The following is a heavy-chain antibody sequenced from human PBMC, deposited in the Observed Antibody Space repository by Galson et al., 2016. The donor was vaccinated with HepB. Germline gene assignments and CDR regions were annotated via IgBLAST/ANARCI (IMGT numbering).Heavy chain of an antibody. CDR1: GLTFSDCV. J-gene: IGHJ4*02. Sequence: SLRLSCAVSGLTFSDCVMSWVRQAPGRGPEWVSAISGNGAKTFYSDSVKGRFAISRDNSKNTLYLQMDSLRAEDTAVYYCVKDHHDSGNYYLGVDYWGQGTLVTVSS. V-gene: IGHV3-23*01. CDR2: ISGNGAKT. CDR3: VKDHHDSGNYYLGVDY. D-gene: IGHD3-22*01.